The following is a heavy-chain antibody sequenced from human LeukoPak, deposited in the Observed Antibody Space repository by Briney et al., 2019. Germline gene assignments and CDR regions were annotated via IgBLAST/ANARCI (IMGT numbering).Heavy chain of an antibody. V-gene: IGHV1-18*01. Sequence: GASVKVSCKASGYTFTGYGISWVRQAPGQGLEWMGWISGYNGNTNYAQKFQGRVTMTTDTSTSTANMELRSLRSDDTAVYYCARDSYYDILTGYYANYYYGMEVWGQGTTVTVSS. CDR3: ARDSYYDILTGYYANYYYGMEV. J-gene: IGHJ6*02. CDR2: ISGYNGNT. D-gene: IGHD3-9*01. CDR1: GYTFTGYG.